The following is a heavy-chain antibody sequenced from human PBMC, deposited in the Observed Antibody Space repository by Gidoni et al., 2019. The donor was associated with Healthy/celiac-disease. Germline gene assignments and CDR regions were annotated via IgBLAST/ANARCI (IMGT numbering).Heavy chain of an antibody. Sequence: QVQLQQWGAGLLKPSETLSPTCAVYRGSFSGYYWSWIRQPPGKGLEWIGEINHSGSTNYNPSLKSRVTISVDTSKNQFSLKLSSVTAADTAVYYCAKAVGADAFDIWGQGTMVTVSS. CDR2: INHSGST. D-gene: IGHD1-26*01. J-gene: IGHJ3*02. CDR1: RGSFSGYY. CDR3: AKAVGADAFDI. V-gene: IGHV4-34*01.